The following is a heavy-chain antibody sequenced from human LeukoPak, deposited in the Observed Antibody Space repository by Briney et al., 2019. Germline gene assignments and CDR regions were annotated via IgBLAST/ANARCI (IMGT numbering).Heavy chain of an antibody. V-gene: IGHV3-23*01. CDR1: GFTFSIYV. D-gene: IGHD3-22*01. Sequence: GGTLRLSCAASGFTFSIYVMSWVCQAQGQEMEWVSGITGSCGRTFYAKSVEGRFTITRDNSKNMMYLLMNSLIGEDTAVYYCAKANPADRGTYFDYWGQGTLVTVSS. CDR3: AKANPADRGTYFDY. CDR2: ITGSCGRT. J-gene: IGHJ4*02.